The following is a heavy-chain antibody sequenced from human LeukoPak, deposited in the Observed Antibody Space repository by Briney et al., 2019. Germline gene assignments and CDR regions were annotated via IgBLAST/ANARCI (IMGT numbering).Heavy chain of an antibody. Sequence: SDTLTLTCTVSGGSISSYYWSWIRQPQGKGLEWIGYIYYSGSTNYNPSLKSRVTISVDTSKNQFSLKLSSVTAADTAVYYCARGGWRELPVDYWGQGTLVTVSS. CDR1: GGSISSYY. CDR3: ARGGWRELPVDY. J-gene: IGHJ4*02. V-gene: IGHV4-59*07. CDR2: IYYSGST. D-gene: IGHD2-15*01.